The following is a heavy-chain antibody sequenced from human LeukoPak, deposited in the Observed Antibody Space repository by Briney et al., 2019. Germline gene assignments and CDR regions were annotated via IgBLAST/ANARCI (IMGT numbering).Heavy chain of an antibody. CDR1: GGSISSGSYY. V-gene: IGHV4-61*02. CDR3: ARDAPDGHYDILTGYYKSAFDI. CDR2: IYTSGST. J-gene: IGHJ3*02. Sequence: PSETLSLTCTVSGGSISSGSYYWSWIRQPAGKGLEWIGRIYTSGSTNYNPSLMSRVTISVDTSKNQFSLKLSSVTAADTAVYYCARDAPDGHYDILTGYYKSAFDIWGQGTMVTVSS. D-gene: IGHD3-9*01.